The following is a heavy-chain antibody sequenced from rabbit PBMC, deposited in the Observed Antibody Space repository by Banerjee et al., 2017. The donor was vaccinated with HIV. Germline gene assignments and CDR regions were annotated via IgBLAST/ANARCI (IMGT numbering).Heavy chain of an antibody. CDR1: GFSFSSNA. Sequence: QSLEESGGDLVKPGASLTLTCTASGFSFSSNAMWWVRQSPGKGLEWIGCIVTGDDSTYYASWAKGRFTIAKTSSTTVTLQMTSLTAADTATYFCAREMGSSGGYASTLWGQGTLVTVS. CDR2: IVTGDDST. J-gene: IGHJ4*01. D-gene: IGHD1-1*01. CDR3: AREMGSSGGYASTL. V-gene: IGHV1S40*01.